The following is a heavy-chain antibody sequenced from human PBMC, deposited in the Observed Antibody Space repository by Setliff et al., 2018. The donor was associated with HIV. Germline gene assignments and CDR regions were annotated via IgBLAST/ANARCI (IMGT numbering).Heavy chain of an antibody. CDR2: MYYSGNT. D-gene: IGHD3-3*01. CDR3: ARDQSDWFY. CDR1: GDSISSIDYY. J-gene: IGHJ4*02. Sequence: ASETLSLTCTVSGDSISSIDYYWGWIRQPPGEGLEWIGYMYYSGNTNYNPSLKSRVTISVDTSKSQFSLKLNSVTAADTAVYYCARDQSDWFYWGQGTLVTVSS. V-gene: IGHV4-61*08.